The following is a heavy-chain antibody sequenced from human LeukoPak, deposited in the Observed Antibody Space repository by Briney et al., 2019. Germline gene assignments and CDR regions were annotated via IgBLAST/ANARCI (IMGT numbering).Heavy chain of an antibody. CDR2: ISAYNGNT. Sequence: ASVKVSCKASGYTFTSYGISWVRQAPGQGLEWMGWISAYNGNTNYAQKLQGRVTMTTDTSTSTAYMELRSLRSDDTAVYYCARAPYYGGNSVYFDYWGQGTLVTVYS. CDR1: GYTFTSYG. V-gene: IGHV1-18*01. J-gene: IGHJ4*02. D-gene: IGHD4-23*01. CDR3: ARAPYYGGNSVYFDY.